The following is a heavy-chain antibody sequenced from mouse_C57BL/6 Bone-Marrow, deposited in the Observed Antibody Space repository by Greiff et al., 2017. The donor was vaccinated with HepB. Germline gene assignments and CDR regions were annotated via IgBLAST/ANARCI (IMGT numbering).Heavy chain of an antibody. CDR1: GFNIKDDY. J-gene: IGHJ4*01. V-gene: IGHV14-4*01. CDR2: IDPENGDT. D-gene: IGHD2-3*01. CDR3: ADGYYEVMDY. Sequence: VQLQQSGAELVRPGASVKLSCTASGFNIKDDYMHWVKQRPEQGLEWIGWIDPENGDTEYASKFQGKATITADTSSNTAYLQLSSLTSEDTAVYYCADGYYEVMDYRGQGTSVTVSS.